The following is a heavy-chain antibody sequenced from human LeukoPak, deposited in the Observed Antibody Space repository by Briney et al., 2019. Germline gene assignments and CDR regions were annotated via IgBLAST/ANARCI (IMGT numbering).Heavy chain of an antibody. Sequence: GGSLRLSCAASGFTFSNHWMHWVRQGPGKGPVWVSRITNDGSSTVYADSVKGRFTISRDNARNSLFLQMNSLRAEDTALYYCARDLAADRRGYFDRWGQGTLVIVSS. CDR3: ARDLAADRRGYFDR. D-gene: IGHD6-13*01. CDR1: GFTFSNHW. J-gene: IGHJ4*02. V-gene: IGHV3-74*01. CDR2: ITNDGSST.